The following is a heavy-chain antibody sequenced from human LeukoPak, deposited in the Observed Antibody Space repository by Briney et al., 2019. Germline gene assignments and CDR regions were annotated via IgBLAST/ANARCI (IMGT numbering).Heavy chain of an antibody. Sequence: PGRSLRLSCAASGFTFSSYAMHWVRQAPGKGLEWVAVISYDGSNKYYADSVKGRFTISRDNSKNTLYLQMNSLRAEDAAVYYCAHDTNYYGSGSYYPHWGQGTLVTVSS. CDR2: ISYDGSNK. V-gene: IGHV3-30-3*01. D-gene: IGHD3-10*01. CDR1: GFTFSSYA. CDR3: AHDTNYYGSGSYYPH. J-gene: IGHJ4*02.